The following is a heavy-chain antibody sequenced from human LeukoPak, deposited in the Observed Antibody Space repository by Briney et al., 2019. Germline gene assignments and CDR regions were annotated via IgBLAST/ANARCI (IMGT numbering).Heavy chain of an antibody. CDR2: ISPSGGST. Sequence: GASVTVSCTAFGYTFTSNYMHWVRQAPGQGPEWMGVISPSGGSTTYAQKFQGRVTMTRDMSTSTVYMELSSLRSEDTAVYYCARDGYYYDSSGSPIYYFDYWGQGTLVTVSS. D-gene: IGHD3-22*01. J-gene: IGHJ4*02. CDR3: ARDGYYYDSSGSPIYYFDY. V-gene: IGHV1-46*01. CDR1: GYTFTSNY.